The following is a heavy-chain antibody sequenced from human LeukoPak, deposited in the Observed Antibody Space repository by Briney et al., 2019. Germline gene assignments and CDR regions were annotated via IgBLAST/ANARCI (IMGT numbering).Heavy chain of an antibody. CDR1: GGTFSSYA. V-gene: IGHV1-69*13. Sequence: ASVKVSCKASGGTFSSYAISWVRQAPGQGLEWMGGIIPIFGTANYAQKFQGRVTITADESTSTAYMELSSLRSEDTAVYYCARVSHYDSSGLPHYYYMGVWGKGTTVTVSS. CDR2: IIPIFGTA. CDR3: ARVSHYDSSGLPHYYYMGV. J-gene: IGHJ6*03. D-gene: IGHD3-22*01.